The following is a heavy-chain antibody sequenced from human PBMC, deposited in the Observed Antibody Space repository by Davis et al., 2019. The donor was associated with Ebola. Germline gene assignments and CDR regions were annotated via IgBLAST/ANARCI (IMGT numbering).Heavy chain of an antibody. Sequence: GESLKISCAASGFIFSNYWMTWVRQAPGKGLEWVANIKQDGSVTYYVESVKGRFTISRDNAKHSLDLQMSSLRAEDTAVYYCAREYEDVLGFLEWGKKRDYYAMDVWGQGTTVTVSS. J-gene: IGHJ6*02. V-gene: IGHV3-7*01. CDR2: IKQDGSVT. CDR3: AREYEDVLGFLEWGKKRDYYAMDV. CDR1: GFIFSNYW. D-gene: IGHD3-3*01.